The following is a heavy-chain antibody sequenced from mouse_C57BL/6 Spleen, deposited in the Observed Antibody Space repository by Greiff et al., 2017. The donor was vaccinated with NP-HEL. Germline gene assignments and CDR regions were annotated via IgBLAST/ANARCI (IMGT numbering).Heavy chain of an antibody. CDR1: GYTFTSYW. Sequence: VQLQQPGAELVKPGASVKMSCKASGYTFTSYWITWVKQRPGQGLEWIGDIYPGSGSTNYNEKFKSKATLTVDTSSSTAYMQLSSLTSEDSAVYYCARGDYGSSHPCYAMDYWGQGTSVTVSS. V-gene: IGHV1-55*01. D-gene: IGHD1-1*01. CDR2: IYPGSGST. CDR3: ARGDYGSSHPCYAMDY. J-gene: IGHJ4*01.